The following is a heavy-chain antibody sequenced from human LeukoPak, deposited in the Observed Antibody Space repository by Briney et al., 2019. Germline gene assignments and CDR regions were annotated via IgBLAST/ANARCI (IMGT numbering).Heavy chain of an antibody. CDR1: GFTFSSYW. J-gene: IGHJ4*02. CDR3: AKDQLGAMVRGVVSTSHDY. D-gene: IGHD3-10*01. V-gene: IGHV3-30*18. Sequence: GGSLRLSCVASGFTFSSYWMTWVRQAPGKGLEWVAVISYDGSNKYYADSVKGRFTISRDNSKNTLYLQMNSLRAEDTAVYYCAKDQLGAMVRGVVSTSHDYWGQGTLVTVSS. CDR2: ISYDGSNK.